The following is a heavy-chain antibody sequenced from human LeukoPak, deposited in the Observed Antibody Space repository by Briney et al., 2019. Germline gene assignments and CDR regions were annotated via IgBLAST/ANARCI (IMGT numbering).Heavy chain of an antibody. Sequence: GRSLRLSCAASGFTFSSYAMHWVRQAPGKGLEWVAVISYDGSNKYYADSVKGRFTISRDNSKNTLYLQMNSLRAEDTAVYYCARVTIYDSSGYYLDYWGQGTLVTVSS. J-gene: IGHJ4*02. D-gene: IGHD3-22*01. CDR2: ISYDGSNK. CDR1: GFTFSSYA. CDR3: ARVTIYDSSGYYLDY. V-gene: IGHV3-30*01.